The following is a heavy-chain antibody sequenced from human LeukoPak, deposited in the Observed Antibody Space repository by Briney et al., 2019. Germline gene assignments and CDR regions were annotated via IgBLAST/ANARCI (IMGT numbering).Heavy chain of an antibody. CDR2: ISWDGGST. J-gene: IGHJ3*02. V-gene: IGHV3-20*01. CDR3: ARDQYYYYDSSGSRGPAAFDI. CDR1: GFSFDDYG. Sequence: PGGSLRLSCAASGFSFDDYGMSWVRQAPGKGLEWVSGISWDGGSTGYADSVKGRFTISRDNAKNSLYLQMNSLRAEDTALYHCARDQYYYYDSSGSRGPAAFDIWGQGTMVTVSS. D-gene: IGHD3-22*01.